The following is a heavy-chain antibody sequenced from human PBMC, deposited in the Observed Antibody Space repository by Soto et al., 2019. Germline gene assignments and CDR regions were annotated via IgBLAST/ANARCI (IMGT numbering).Heavy chain of an antibody. J-gene: IGHJ6*02. Sequence: VASVKVSCKASGYTFTSYAMHWVRQAPGQRLEWMGWINAGNGNTRYSQKFQGRGTITRDTSASTAYMELSSLRSEDTAVYYCARTPAILTGYYYYYGMDVWGQGTKVTV. D-gene: IGHD3-9*01. CDR3: ARTPAILTGYYYYYGMDV. CDR2: INAGNGNT. CDR1: GYTFTSYA. V-gene: IGHV1-3*01.